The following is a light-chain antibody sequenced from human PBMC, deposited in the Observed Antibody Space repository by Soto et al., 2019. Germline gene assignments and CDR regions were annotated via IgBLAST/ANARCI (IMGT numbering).Light chain of an antibody. CDR1: QDIRKF. CDR3: QHYDNLVT. V-gene: IGKV1-33*01. Sequence: DIQMTQSPSSLSASVGDRVTITCQASQDIRKFLNWYQQKPGKAPKLLINDASNLETGVPSRFSGSGPGTDFTFTINSLQPEDIATYYCQHYDNLVTFGPGTKVDIK. CDR2: DAS. J-gene: IGKJ3*01.